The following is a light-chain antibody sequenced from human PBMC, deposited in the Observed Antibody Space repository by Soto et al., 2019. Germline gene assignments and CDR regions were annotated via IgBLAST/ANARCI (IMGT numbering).Light chain of an antibody. Sequence: EIVLTQSPATLSVSPGESATPSCRASRSVSNYLAWYQQKTGQAPRLLIYDASSRPTDIPDRFSGSGSGTDFNLTISRLEPEDFALYYCQQRSNWPITFGQGTRLEI. J-gene: IGKJ5*01. CDR1: RSVSNY. CDR3: QQRSNWPIT. CDR2: DAS. V-gene: IGKV3-11*01.